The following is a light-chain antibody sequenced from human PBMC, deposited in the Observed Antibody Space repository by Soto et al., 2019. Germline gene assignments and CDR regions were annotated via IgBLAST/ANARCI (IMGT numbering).Light chain of an antibody. CDR3: QSSDSSLSGFYV. CDR1: SSNIGAGYD. V-gene: IGLV1-40*01. CDR2: GNS. J-gene: IGLJ1*01. Sequence: QSVLTQPPSVSGAPGQRVTISCTGSSSNIGAGYDVHWYQQLPGPAPKLLIYGNSNRPSGVPDRFSGSKSGTSASLAITGLQADDEADYYCQSSDSSLSGFYVFGTGTKLTVL.